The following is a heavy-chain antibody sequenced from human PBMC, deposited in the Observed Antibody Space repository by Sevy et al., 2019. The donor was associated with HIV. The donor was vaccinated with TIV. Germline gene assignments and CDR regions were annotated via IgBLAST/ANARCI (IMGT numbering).Heavy chain of an antibody. V-gene: IGHV4-59*01. J-gene: IGHJ4*02. CDR1: GGSISSYY. CDR2: IYYSGST. CDR3: ASDRGYSGYDYDY. Sequence: SETLSLTCTVSGGSISSYYWSWIRQPPGKGLEWIGNIYYSGSTNYNPSLRSRVTISVDTSKNQFSLKLSSVTAADPAVYYWASDRGYSGYDYDYWGQGTLVTVSS. D-gene: IGHD5-12*01.